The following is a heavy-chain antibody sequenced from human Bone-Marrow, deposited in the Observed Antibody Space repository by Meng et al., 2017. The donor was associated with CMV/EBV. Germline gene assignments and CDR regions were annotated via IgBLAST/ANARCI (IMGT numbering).Heavy chain of an antibody. CDR1: GGSVSSGSYY. J-gene: IGHJ4*02. Sequence: SETLSLTCTVSGGSVSSGSYYWSWIRQPPGKGLEWIGYIYYSGSTNYNPSLKSRVTISVDTSKNQFSLKLSSVTAADTAVYYCARVPSKGVSGPFDYWGQGTLVTVSS. CDR3: ARVPSKGVSGPFDY. V-gene: IGHV4-61*01. D-gene: IGHD3-16*01. CDR2: IYYSGST.